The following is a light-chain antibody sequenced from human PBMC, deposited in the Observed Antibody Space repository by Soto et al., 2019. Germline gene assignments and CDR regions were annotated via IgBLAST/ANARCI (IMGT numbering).Light chain of an antibody. CDR2: GAS. J-gene: IGKJ2*01. Sequence: DLQLTQSPSTLSASVGDRVTITCRASQRISNWLAWYPQKPGKAPKLLIYGASTLESGVSSRFSGSGSETVCTLTINTLQPDDLATYYCQQYKSFPRTFGQGTKVEIK. CDR3: QQYKSFPRT. CDR1: QRISNW. V-gene: IGKV1-5*01.